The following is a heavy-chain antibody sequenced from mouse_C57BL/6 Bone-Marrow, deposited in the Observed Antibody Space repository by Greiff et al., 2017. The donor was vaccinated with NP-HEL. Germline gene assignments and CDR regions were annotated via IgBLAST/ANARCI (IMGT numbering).Heavy chain of an antibody. Sequence: QVQLQQPGAELVKPGASVKLSCKASGYTFTSYWMQWVKQRPGQGLEWIGEIDPSDSYTNYNQKFKGKATLTVDTSSSTAYMRLSSLTSEDAAVYYCARSPPGTEGYWGQGTTLTVSS. J-gene: IGHJ2*01. CDR2: IDPSDSYT. D-gene: IGHD4-1*01. CDR1: GYTFTSYW. V-gene: IGHV1-50*01. CDR3: ARSPPGTEGY.